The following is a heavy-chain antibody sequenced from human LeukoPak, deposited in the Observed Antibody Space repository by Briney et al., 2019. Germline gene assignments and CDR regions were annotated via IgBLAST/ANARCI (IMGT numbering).Heavy chain of an antibody. CDR1: GFTFSSYA. Sequence: AGGSLRLSCAASGFTFSSYAMSWVRQAPGKGLEWVSAISGSGGSTYYADSVKGRFTISRDNSKNTLYLQMNSLRAEDTAVYYCAKIRSGWTPPWGAFDIWGQGTMVTVSS. CDR2: ISGSGGST. CDR3: AKIRSGWTPPWGAFDI. D-gene: IGHD6-19*01. V-gene: IGHV3-23*01. J-gene: IGHJ3*02.